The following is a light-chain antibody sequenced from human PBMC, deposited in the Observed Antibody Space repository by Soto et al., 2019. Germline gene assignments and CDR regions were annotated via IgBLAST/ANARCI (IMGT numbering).Light chain of an antibody. Sequence: SVLTQPPSASGTPGQRVSFSCSGGSSNIGSNSVFWYQQLPGTAPKLLIFLNNERPSGVPDRFSGSKSGTSASLAISGLRSEDEADYYCASWDDSLSGPVFGGGTKLTVL. V-gene: IGLV1-47*02. CDR3: ASWDDSLSGPV. CDR2: LNN. CDR1: SSNIGSNS. J-gene: IGLJ3*02.